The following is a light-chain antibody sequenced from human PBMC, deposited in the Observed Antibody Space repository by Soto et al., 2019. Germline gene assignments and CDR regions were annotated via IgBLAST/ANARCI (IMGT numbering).Light chain of an antibody. Sequence: EIVLTQSPGTLSLSPGERATLSCRASQSVSSSYLAGYQQKPGQAPRLLIYGASSRATGIPDRFSGSGSGTDFTLTISRLELEDFAVYYCQQYGSSFPFAPGTKVDI. V-gene: IGKV3-20*01. CDR2: GAS. CDR1: QSVSSSY. CDR3: QQYGSSFP. J-gene: IGKJ3*01.